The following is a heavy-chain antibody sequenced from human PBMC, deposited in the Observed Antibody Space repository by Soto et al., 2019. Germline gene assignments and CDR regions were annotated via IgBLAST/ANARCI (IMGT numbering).Heavy chain of an antibody. CDR1: GFTFSSDG. J-gene: IGHJ4*02. CDR2: ISYDGSDK. V-gene: IGHV3-30*18. D-gene: IGHD3-9*01. CDR3: AKVALRRYYFDY. Sequence: LRLSCAASGFTFSSDGMHWVRQAPGKGLEWVALISYDGSDKYYADSVKGRFTISRDNSKNTLYLLINSLRAEDTAVYYCAKVALRRYYFDYWGQGTLVTVSS.